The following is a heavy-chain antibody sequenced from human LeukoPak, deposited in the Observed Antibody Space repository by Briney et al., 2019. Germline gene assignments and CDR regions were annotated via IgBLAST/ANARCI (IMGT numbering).Heavy chain of an antibody. CDR2: ISSSSSYI. CDR3: ASSGSYRFDY. V-gene: IGHV3-21*01. J-gene: IGHJ4*02. CDR1: GFTFSSYS. D-gene: IGHD1-26*01. Sequence: GSLRLSCAASGFTFSSYSMNWVRPAPGKGLEWVSSISSSSSYIYYADSVKGRFTISRDNAKNSLYLQMNSLRAEDTAVYYCASSGSYRFDYWGQGTLVTVSS.